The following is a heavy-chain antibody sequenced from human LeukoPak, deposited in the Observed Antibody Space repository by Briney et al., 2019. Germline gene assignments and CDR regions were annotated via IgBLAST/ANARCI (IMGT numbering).Heavy chain of an antibody. CDR3: ASRPSSGGDY. CDR2: INHSGST. Sequence: SETLSLTCAVYGGSFSGYYWSWIRQPPGKGLEWIGEINHSGSTNYNPSLKSRVTISVDTSKNQFSLKLSSVTAADTAVYYCASRPSSGGDYWGQGTLVTVSS. CDR1: GGSFSGYY. V-gene: IGHV4-34*01. D-gene: IGHD1-26*01. J-gene: IGHJ4*02.